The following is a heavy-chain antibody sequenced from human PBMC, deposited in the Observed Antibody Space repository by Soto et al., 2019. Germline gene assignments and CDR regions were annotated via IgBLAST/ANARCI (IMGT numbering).Heavy chain of an antibody. CDR2: SKNKAESYTT. D-gene: IGHD3-10*01. J-gene: IGHJ4*02. Sequence: EVQLVESGGGLVQPGGTLSFSCAASEFPFSDHYLDWVRQAPGKGLGWVGGSKNKAESYTTEYAASVKGRFTISRDGSKISLFLQMNSLKTEDTAVYYCTVWGSGNDFGAAWGQGILVTVSS. CDR3: TVWGSGNDFGAA. CDR1: EFPFSDHY. V-gene: IGHV3-72*01.